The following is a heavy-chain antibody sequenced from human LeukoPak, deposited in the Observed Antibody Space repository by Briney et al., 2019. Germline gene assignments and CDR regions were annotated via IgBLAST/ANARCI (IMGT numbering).Heavy chain of an antibody. CDR3: ARHGDYGDYVVVDNWFDP. V-gene: IGHV4-34*01. CDR2: INHSGST. Sequence: PSETLSLTCAVYGGSFSGYYWSWIRQPPGKGLEWIGEINHSGSTNYNPSLKSRVTISVDTSKNQFSLKLSSVTAADTAVYYCARHGDYGDYVVVDNWFDPWGQGTLVTVSS. CDR1: GGSFSGYY. J-gene: IGHJ5*02. D-gene: IGHD4-17*01.